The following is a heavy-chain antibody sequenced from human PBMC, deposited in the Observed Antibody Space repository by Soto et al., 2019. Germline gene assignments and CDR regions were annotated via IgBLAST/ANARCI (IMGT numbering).Heavy chain of an antibody. V-gene: IGHV3-21*01. Sequence: GGSLRLSCAASGFTFSSYSMNWVRQAPGKGLEWVSSISSSSSYIYYADSVKGRFTISRDNAKNPLYLQMNSLRAEDTAVYYCATSGVIAAARAYWYFDLWGRGTLLTVS. D-gene: IGHD6-13*01. CDR3: ATSGVIAAARAYWYFDL. J-gene: IGHJ2*01. CDR1: GFTFSSYS. CDR2: ISSSSSYI.